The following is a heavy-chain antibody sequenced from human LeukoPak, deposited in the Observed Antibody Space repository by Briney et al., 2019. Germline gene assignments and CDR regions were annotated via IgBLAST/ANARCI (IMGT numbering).Heavy chain of an antibody. CDR2: ISSSVSTI. CDR1: GFTFSSYE. J-gene: IGHJ4*02. D-gene: IGHD4-17*01. Sequence: GSLRLSCAAPGFTFSSYEMNWVRQAPGKGLKWVSYISSSVSTIYYADSVKGRFTISRDTAKNSLYLQMNSLRAEDTAVYYCASQKTTVTTGGDYWGEGTLVTVSS. V-gene: IGHV3-48*03. CDR3: ASQKTTVTTGGDY.